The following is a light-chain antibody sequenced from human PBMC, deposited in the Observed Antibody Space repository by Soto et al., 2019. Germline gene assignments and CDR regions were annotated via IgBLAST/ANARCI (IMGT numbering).Light chain of an antibody. CDR3: VLYMTSGLRV. Sequence: QAVVTQEPSIAVSPGGTVTLTCGLNSGSVSTSDYPSWYQQTPGQAPRTLIYGTDTRSSGVPDRFSGSIVGNKAALTITGAQAEDESDYYCVLYMTSGLRVFGVGTKVTVL. CDR1: SGSVSTSDY. J-gene: IGLJ3*02. CDR2: GTD. V-gene: IGLV8-61*01.